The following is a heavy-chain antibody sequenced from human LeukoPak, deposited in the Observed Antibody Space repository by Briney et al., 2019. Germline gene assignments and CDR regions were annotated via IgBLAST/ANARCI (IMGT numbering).Heavy chain of an antibody. Sequence: GASVKVSCKASGYTFTGYYMHWVRQAPGQGLEWMGWINPNNGGTKYVQKFQGRVTMTRDTSISTAYMQLSRLRSDDTAVYYCARGYICSGGTCYSRLWFDPGAREPLSASPQ. CDR2: INPNNGGT. D-gene: IGHD2-15*01. J-gene: IGHJ5*02. CDR3: ARGYICSGGTCYSRLWFDP. CDR1: GYTFTGYY. V-gene: IGHV1-2*02.